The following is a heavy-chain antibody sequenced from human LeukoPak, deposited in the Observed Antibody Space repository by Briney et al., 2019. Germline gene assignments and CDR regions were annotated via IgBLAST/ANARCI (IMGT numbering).Heavy chain of an antibody. CDR1: GFTFSSYS. J-gene: IGHJ4*02. Sequence: PGGSLRLSCAASGFTFSSYSMNWVCQAPGKGLEWVSSISSSSSYIYYADSVKGRFTISRDNAKNSLYLQMNSLRAEDTAVYYCARVGSGYDPLDYWGQGTLVTVSS. V-gene: IGHV3-21*01. CDR2: ISSSSSYI. D-gene: IGHD5-12*01. CDR3: ARVGSGYDPLDY.